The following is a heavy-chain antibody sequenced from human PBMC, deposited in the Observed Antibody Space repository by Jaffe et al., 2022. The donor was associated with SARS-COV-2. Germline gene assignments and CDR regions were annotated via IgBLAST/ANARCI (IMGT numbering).Heavy chain of an antibody. CDR2: SRNKAKGYTS. Sequence: EVQVVESGGGLVQPGGSLRLSCVVSGFTFTDYYMDWVRQAPGKGLEWIGRSRNKAKGYTSEYAASVKGRFTISRDDSKNSLWLQMNSLKTEDTAVYYCARDAHTAMDYWGQGTLVTVSS. CDR1: GFTFTDYY. D-gene: IGHD5-18*01. V-gene: IGHV3-72*01. CDR3: ARDAHTAMDY. J-gene: IGHJ4*02.